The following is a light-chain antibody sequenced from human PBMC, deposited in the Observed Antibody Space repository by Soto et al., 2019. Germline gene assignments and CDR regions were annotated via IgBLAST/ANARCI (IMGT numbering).Light chain of an antibody. V-gene: IGKV3-20*01. CDR2: GAS. CDR3: QQYRSSPFT. J-gene: IGKJ3*01. Sequence: ESVLTQSPGTLSMSPGERATLSCRASQSVSSSYSAWYQQKPGQAPRLLIYGASSRATGIPDRFSGSGSGTDFTLTISRLEPEDFAVYYWQQYRSSPFTFDPATKVDIK. CDR1: QSVSSSY.